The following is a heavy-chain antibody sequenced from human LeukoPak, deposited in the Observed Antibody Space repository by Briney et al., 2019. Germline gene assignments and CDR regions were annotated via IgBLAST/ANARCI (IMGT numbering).Heavy chain of an antibody. J-gene: IGHJ6*02. D-gene: IGHD2-15*01. CDR2: NIWNIGNI. V-gene: IGHV3-9*01. CDR3: VKGSALDSYYYTLGV. Sequence: GRSLRLSCAASGFIFGDYAMHRFPQAPGKGLEWGAGNIWNIGNIDSADPVKGRFTIYRDNAQKSLHLQLISLRPEDTALYYCVKGSALDSYYYTLGVWGQGTKVTVSS. CDR1: GFIFGDYA.